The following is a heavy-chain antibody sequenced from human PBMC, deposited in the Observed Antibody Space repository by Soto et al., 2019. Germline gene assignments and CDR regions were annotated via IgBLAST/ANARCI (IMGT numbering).Heavy chain of an antibody. CDR2: TYFRSKWYN. Sequence: SQTLSLTCAISGDSVSSNTASWNWIRQSPSRGLEWLGRTYFRSKWYNDCAVSVKSRIIINPDTSNNKFSLQLNSVTPEDTAVYFCAKGDNLGPKTGYAFDPWGQGIMVTVSS. V-gene: IGHV6-1*01. CDR3: AKGDNLGPKTGYAFDP. D-gene: IGHD5-12*01. CDR1: GDSVSSNTAS. J-gene: IGHJ5*02.